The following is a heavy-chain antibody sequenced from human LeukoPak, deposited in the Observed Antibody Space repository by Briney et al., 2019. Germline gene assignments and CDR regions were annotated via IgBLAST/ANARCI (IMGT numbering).Heavy chain of an antibody. CDR2: ISYDGSNK. V-gene: IGHV3-30-3*01. CDR3: AKGRSPHYGSGSLTFDP. D-gene: IGHD3-10*01. J-gene: IGHJ5*02. Sequence: GGSLRLSCAASGFTFSSYAMHWVRQAPGRGLEWMAVISYDGSNKYYADSVKGRFTISRDNSKNTLYLQMNSLRAEDTAVYYCAKGRSPHYGSGSLTFDPWGQGTLVTVSS. CDR1: GFTFSSYA.